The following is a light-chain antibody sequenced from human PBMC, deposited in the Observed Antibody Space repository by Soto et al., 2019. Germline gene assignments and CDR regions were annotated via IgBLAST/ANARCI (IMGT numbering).Light chain of an antibody. V-gene: IGKV1-5*03. CDR1: QSISDW. CDR3: QQSDSIPIT. J-gene: IGKJ5*01. Sequence: DIQVTQSPSTLSASVGDRVTITCGASQSISDWLAWHQQKPGKAPKLLIYKASSLESGVPSRFSGSGSGTEFTLTISSLQPDDFATYYCQQSDSIPITFGQGTRLEIK. CDR2: KAS.